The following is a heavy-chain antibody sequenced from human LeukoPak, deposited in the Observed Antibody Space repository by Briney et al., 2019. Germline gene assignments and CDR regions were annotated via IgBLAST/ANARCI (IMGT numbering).Heavy chain of an antibody. CDR3: ARRRAAGSLFDY. J-gene: IGHJ4*02. V-gene: IGHV2-5*02. CDR1: GFSLSTSGVG. Sequence: SGPTLVKPTQTLTLTCTFSGFSLSTSGVGVGWIRQPPGKALEWLGIICWDDDKRYSPSLKSRLTITKDTSKNQVVLTMTNMDPVDTATYYCARRRAAGSLFDYWGQETLVTVSS. D-gene: IGHD1-26*01. CDR2: ICWDDDK.